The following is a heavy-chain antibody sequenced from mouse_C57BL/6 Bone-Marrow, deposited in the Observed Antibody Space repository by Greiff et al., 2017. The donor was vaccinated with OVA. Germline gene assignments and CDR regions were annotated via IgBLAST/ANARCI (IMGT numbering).Heavy chain of an antibody. J-gene: IGHJ4*01. Sequence: QVQLKQSGPELVKPGASVKISCKASGYAFSSSWMNWVKQRPGKGLEWIGRIYPGDGDTNYNGKFKGKATLTADKSSSTAYMQLSSLTSEDSAVYFCATPYYEYDFYAMDYWGQGTSVTVSS. D-gene: IGHD2-4*01. V-gene: IGHV1-82*01. CDR1: GYAFSSSW. CDR2: IYPGDGDT. CDR3: ATPYYEYDFYAMDY.